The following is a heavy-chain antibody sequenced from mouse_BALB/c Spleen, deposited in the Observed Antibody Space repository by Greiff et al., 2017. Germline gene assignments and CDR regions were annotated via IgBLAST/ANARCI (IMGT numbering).Heavy chain of an antibody. D-gene: IGHD2-4*01. CDR1: GFAFSSYD. J-gene: IGHJ3*01. CDR2: ISSGGGST. Sequence: EVQLVESGGGLVKPGGSLKLSCAASGFAFSSYDMSWVRQTPEKRLEWVAYISSGGGSTYYPDTVKGRFTISRDNAKNTLYLQMSSLKSEDTAMYYCAQGSTMSTTDDAWFAYWGQGTLVTVSA. V-gene: IGHV5-12-1*01. CDR3: AQGSTMSTTDDAWFAY.